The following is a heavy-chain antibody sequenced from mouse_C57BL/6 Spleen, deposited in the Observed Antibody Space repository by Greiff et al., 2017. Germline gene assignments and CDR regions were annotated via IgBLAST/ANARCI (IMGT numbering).Heavy chain of an antibody. CDR1: GFTFSSYG. Sequence: VQLQQSGGDLVKPGGSLKLSCAASGFTFSSYGMSWVRQTPDKRLEWVATISSGGSYTYYPDSVKGRFTISRDNAKNTLYLQMSSLKSEDTAMYYCARHEDYYYCSSYEDGWYFDVWAQGPRSPSPQ. J-gene: IGHJ1*03. V-gene: IGHV5-6*01. D-gene: IGHD1-1*01. CDR2: ISSGGSYT. CDR3: ARHEDYYYCSSYEDGWYFDV.